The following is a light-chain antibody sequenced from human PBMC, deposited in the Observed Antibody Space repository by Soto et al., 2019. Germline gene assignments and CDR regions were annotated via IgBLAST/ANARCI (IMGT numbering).Light chain of an antibody. CDR3: QQYNNWPPYT. Sequence: EIVMTQSPATLSVSPGERATLSCRASQSVSSDLAWYQQKPGQAPRLLIYGASTRVTGIPARFSGSGSGTEFTLTIRSLQSEDCAVYYCQQYNNWPPYTFGQGTKLEI. V-gene: IGKV3-15*01. J-gene: IGKJ2*01. CDR2: GAS. CDR1: QSVSSD.